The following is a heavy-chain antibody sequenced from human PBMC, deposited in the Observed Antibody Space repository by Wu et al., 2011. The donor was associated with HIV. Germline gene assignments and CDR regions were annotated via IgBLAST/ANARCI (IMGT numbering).Heavy chain of an antibody. J-gene: IGHJ6*03. V-gene: IGHV1-69*14. CDR1: GGTFDYYA. D-gene: IGHD3-22*01. Sequence: QVQLVQSGAEVKKPGSSVKVSCKASGGTFDYYAINWVRQAPGQGLEWMGGFIPMFGTADYAQKFQGRLSMTADKSTSTAYMELSSLRFEDTAVYYCARGSGYHFNYNYLVVWGKGTTVTVSS. CDR2: FIPMFGTA. CDR3: ARGSGYHFNYNYLVV.